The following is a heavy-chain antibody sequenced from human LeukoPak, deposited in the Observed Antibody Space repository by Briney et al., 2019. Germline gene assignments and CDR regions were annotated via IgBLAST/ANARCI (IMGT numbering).Heavy chain of an antibody. D-gene: IGHD4-17*01. Sequence: PSETLSLTCTVSGGSLSTYYWSWLRHPPGKGVECMGHIYYSESTIYNPSLKRRATISVDTSKNQFSLKLTSVTAADTAVYYCARDVYGDPFDYWGQGTLVTVSS. CDR3: ARDVYGDPFDY. V-gene: IGHV4-59*01. CDR1: GGSLSTYY. J-gene: IGHJ4*02. CDR2: IYYSEST.